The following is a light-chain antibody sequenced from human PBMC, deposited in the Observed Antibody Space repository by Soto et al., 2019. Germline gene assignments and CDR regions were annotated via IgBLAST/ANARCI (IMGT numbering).Light chain of an antibody. Sequence: QSVLTQPPSASGTPGQRVTISCSGRRSNIGSYDVYWYQQVPGTAPKLLIYGDSRRPSGVPDRFSGSKSGTSASLAISGLRSEDEADYYCATWDDSLSVLFGGGTKVTVL. CDR2: GDS. V-gene: IGLV1-47*02. J-gene: IGLJ3*02. CDR1: RSNIGSYD. CDR3: ATWDDSLSVL.